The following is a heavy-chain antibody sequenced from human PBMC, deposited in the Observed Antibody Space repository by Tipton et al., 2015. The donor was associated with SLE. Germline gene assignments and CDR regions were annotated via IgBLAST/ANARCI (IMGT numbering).Heavy chain of an antibody. V-gene: IGHV4-39*01. J-gene: IGHJ6*03. CDR2: IYYSGST. CDR1: GGSISSSSYY. D-gene: IGHD1-26*01. Sequence: TLSLTCTVSGGSISSSSYYWGWIRQPPGKGLEWIGSIYYSGSTYYNPSLKSRVTISVDTSKNQFSLKLSSVTAADTTVYYCARHVTTNYYDYMDVWGKGTTVTGSS. CDR3: ARHVTTNYYDYMDV.